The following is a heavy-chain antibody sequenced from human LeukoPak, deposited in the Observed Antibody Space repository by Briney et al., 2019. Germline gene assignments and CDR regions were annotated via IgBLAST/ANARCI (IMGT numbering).Heavy chain of an antibody. V-gene: IGHV1-2*02. Sequence: ASVGVSREATGYSFTGEYMYWVPEAPEQRLEWMGWINPNSGGTNYAQKFQGRVTMTRDTSISTAYMELSRLRSDDTAVYYCARPAAGTEKWGRGTLVIVSA. CDR2: INPNSGGT. CDR3: ARPAAGTEK. J-gene: IGHJ4*02. CDR1: GYSFTGEY. D-gene: IGHD6-13*01.